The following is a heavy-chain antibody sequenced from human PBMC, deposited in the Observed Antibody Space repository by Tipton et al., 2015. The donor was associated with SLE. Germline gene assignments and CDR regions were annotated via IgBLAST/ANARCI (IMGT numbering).Heavy chain of an antibody. V-gene: IGHV3-23*01. J-gene: IGHJ1*01. Sequence: SLRLSCAASGFTFSSYAMSWVRQAPGKGLEWVSAICGSGGSTYYADSVKGRFTISRDNSKNTLYLQMTSLRAEDTAVYYCARDKEGEGSIAWGQGTLVTVSS. CDR3: ARDKEGEGSIA. D-gene: IGHD3-16*01. CDR1: GFTFSSYA. CDR2: ICGSGGST.